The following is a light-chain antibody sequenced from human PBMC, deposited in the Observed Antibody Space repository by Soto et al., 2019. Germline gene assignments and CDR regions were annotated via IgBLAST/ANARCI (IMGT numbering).Light chain of an antibody. CDR3: QQRSNWLLT. V-gene: IGKV3-11*01. CDR1: QSVSSY. J-gene: IGKJ4*01. Sequence: EIVLTQSPATLSLSPGEIATLSCRASQSVSSYLVWYQQKPGQAPRLLIYDASNRAAGIPARFSGSGSGTDFTLTISSLEPEDFAVYYCQQRSNWLLTFGGGTKVEIK. CDR2: DAS.